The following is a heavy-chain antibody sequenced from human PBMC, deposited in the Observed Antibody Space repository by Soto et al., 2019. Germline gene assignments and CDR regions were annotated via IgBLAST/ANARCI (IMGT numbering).Heavy chain of an antibody. V-gene: IGHV3-11*01. CDR1: GFTFSDYY. Sequence: GGALRPSFAASGFTFSDYYIGWIRQAPGKGLEWLSYIRSSGTTLSYAESVKGRFTISRDNAKNSLYLQMNSLRADDTAVYYCARAGTFVAYGMDVWGQGTTVTVSS. CDR3: ARAGTFVAYGMDV. D-gene: IGHD5-12*01. J-gene: IGHJ6*02. CDR2: IRSSGTTL.